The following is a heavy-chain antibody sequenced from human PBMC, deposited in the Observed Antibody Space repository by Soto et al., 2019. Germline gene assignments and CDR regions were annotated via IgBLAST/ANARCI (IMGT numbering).Heavy chain of an antibody. CDR3: VSGYDYFDY. Sequence: EVQLAESGGGLVQAGGSLRLSCAASGFTFSGFWMHWVRQAPGKGLLWVSRIKSDGSNVNYADSVQGRFTVSRDNAKNTLYLQMNRLRAEDTALYYCVSGYDYFDYWGQGTLVTVSS. D-gene: IGHD3-3*01. V-gene: IGHV3-74*01. J-gene: IGHJ4*02. CDR1: GFTFSGFW. CDR2: IKSDGSNV.